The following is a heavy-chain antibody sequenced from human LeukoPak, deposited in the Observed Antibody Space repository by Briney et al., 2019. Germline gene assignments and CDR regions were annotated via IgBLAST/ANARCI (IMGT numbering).Heavy chain of an antibody. D-gene: IGHD6-19*01. CDR3: ARDLSHSGWYQEGY. CDR1: GGSISSYY. Sequence: SETLSLSCTVSGGSISSYYWSWIRQPAGKGLEWIGRIYTSGSTNYNPSLKSRVTMSVDTSKNQFSLKLTSVTAADTAVYYCARDLSHSGWYQEGYWGQGTLVTVSS. V-gene: IGHV4-4*07. J-gene: IGHJ4*02. CDR2: IYTSGST.